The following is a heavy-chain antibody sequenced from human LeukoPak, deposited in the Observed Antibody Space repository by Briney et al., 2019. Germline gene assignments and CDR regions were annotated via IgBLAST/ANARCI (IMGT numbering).Heavy chain of an antibody. CDR2: INPTGGST. D-gene: IGHD3-22*01. J-gene: IGHJ4*02. CDR3: AKNGLGAVVKTD. V-gene: IGHV1-46*01. Sequence: ASVEVSCKASGYTFTSYYMHWVRQAPGQGLEWMGLINPTGGSTGYAQKFQGRVTMTRDMSTSTDYMELSSLRSEDSAVYYCAKNGLGAVVKTDWGQGTLVTVSS. CDR1: GYTFTSYY.